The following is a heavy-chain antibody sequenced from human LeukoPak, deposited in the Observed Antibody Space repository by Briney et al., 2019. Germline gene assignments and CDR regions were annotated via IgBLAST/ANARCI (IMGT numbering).Heavy chain of an antibody. CDR3: ASKLQIVVAGPYFDY. CDR2: INHSGST. V-gene: IGHV4-34*01. D-gene: IGHD6-19*01. CDR1: GGSFSGYY. Sequence: SETLSLTCAVSGGSFSGYYWSWIRQPPGKGLEWIGEINHSGSTKYNPSLKSRVTISVDTSKKQFSLKLSSGTPADTAVDYCASKLQIVVAGPYFDYWGQGTLVTVSS. J-gene: IGHJ4*02.